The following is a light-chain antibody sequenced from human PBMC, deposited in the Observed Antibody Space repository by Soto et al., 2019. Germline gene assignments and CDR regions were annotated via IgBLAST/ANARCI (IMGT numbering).Light chain of an antibody. CDR2: EAS. Sequence: DIQLTQSPSLLSASVGDRVAITCVASHYISTYLAWYQQKPGKAPKLMIYEASTLQSGVPSGFSGSGSGTEFTLTISGLLPEDFATYHCQQLNTLPFTFGQGTRLEIK. CDR1: HYISTY. CDR3: QQLNTLPFT. J-gene: IGKJ5*01. V-gene: IGKV1-9*01.